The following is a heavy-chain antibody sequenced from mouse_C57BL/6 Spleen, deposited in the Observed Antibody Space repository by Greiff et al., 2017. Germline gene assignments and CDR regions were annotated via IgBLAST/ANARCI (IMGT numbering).Heavy chain of an antibody. D-gene: IGHD2-4*01. Sequence: VQLQQSGPGLVQPSQSLSITCTVSGFSLPSYGVHCVRQSPGKGLEWLGVIWSGGSTDSNAAFISRLSISKDNSKSQVFFKMNSLQADETAIYYCASLYDYDDAMDYWGQGTSVTVSS. CDR1: GFSLPSYG. V-gene: IGHV2-2*01. CDR2: IWSGGST. CDR3: ASLYDYDDAMDY. J-gene: IGHJ4*01.